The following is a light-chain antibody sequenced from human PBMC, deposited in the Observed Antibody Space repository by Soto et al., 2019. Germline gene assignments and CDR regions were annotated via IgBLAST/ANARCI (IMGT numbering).Light chain of an antibody. CDR1: QSVSSN. J-gene: IGKJ1*01. Sequence: EMVMTQSPATLSVSPGDSATLSCRASQSVSSNLAWYQQKPGQAPRLIIHGSSTRATGIPGRFSGSGSGTDFTITISSLQAEDFAVYYCQEYNTWPGTFGQWTQVEIK. V-gene: IGKV3-15*01. CDR2: GSS. CDR3: QEYNTWPGT.